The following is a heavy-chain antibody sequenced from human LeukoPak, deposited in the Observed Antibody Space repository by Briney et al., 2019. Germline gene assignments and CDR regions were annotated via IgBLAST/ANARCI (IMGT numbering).Heavy chain of an antibody. V-gene: IGHV3-7*01. CDR3: ARDWRLDWFDP. CDR2: IKHDGSEK. Sequence: GGSLRLSCAASGFTFSSYYMSWVRQAPGKGLEWVAIIKHDGSEKYYVDSVKGRFTISRDNTKNSLYLQMNSLRAEDTAVYYCARDWRLDWFDPRGQGTLVTVSS. CDR1: GFTFSSYY. D-gene: IGHD3-3*01. J-gene: IGHJ5*02.